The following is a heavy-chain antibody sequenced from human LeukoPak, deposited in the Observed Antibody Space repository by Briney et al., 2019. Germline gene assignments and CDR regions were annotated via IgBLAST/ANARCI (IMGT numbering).Heavy chain of an antibody. CDR3: ARSFTLIGGGFDY. D-gene: IGHD3-22*01. CDR2: ISWDGGST. CDR1: GFTFDDYA. Sequence: GGSLRLSCAASGFTFDDYAMHWVRQAPGKGLEWVSLISWDGGSTYYADSVKGRFTISRDNAKNALYLQMNSLRAEDTAVYYCARSFTLIGGGFDYWGQGTLVTVSS. V-gene: IGHV3-43D*03. J-gene: IGHJ4*02.